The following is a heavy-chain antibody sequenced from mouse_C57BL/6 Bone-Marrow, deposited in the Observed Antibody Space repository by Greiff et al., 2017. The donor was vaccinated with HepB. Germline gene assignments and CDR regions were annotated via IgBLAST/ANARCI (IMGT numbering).Heavy chain of an antibody. J-gene: IGHJ4*01. CDR1: GYTFTSYG. CDR3: ARRLFYAMDY. Sequence: QVQLQQSGAELARPGASVKLSCKASGYTFTSYGISWVKQRTGQGLEWIGEIYPRSGNTYYNEKFKGKATLTADKSSSTAYMELSSLTSEDSAVYFCARRLFYAMDYWGQGTSVTVSS. D-gene: IGHD1-2*01. V-gene: IGHV1-81*01. CDR2: IYPRSGNT.